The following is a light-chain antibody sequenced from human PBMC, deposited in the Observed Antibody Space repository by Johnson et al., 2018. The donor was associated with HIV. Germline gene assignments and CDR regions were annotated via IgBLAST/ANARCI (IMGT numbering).Light chain of an antibody. CDR3: GKWDSLSAGYV. CDR2: ENN. J-gene: IGLJ1*01. CDR1: SSNIGNNY. Sequence: QSVLTQPPSVSAAPGQKVTISCSGSSSNIGNNYVSWYQQLPGTAPKLLIYENNKRPSGIPDRFSGSKSGTSATLGITGLQTGDEADYYCGKWDSLSAGYVFGTGTKVTVL. V-gene: IGLV1-51*02.